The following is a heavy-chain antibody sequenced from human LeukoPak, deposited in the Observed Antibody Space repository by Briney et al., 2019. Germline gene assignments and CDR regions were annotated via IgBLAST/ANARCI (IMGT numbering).Heavy chain of an antibody. CDR2: IKSKTDGGTT. CDR3: TTSPWSIVVVPAAMNYYYCMDV. J-gene: IGHJ6*03. CDR1: GFTFSNAW. Sequence: PGGSLRLSCAASGFTFSNAWMSWVRQAPGKGLEWVGRIKSKTDGGTTDYAAPVKGRFTISRDDSKNTLYLQMNSLKTEDTAVYYCTTSPWSIVVVPAAMNYYYCMDVWGKGTTVTVSS. V-gene: IGHV3-15*01. D-gene: IGHD2-2*01.